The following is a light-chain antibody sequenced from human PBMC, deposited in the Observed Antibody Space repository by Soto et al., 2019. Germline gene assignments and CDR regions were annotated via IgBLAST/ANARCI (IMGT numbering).Light chain of an antibody. Sequence: QAVVTQEPSFSVSPGGTVTLTCGLSSGSVSTSYYPSWYQQTPGQAPRTLIYSTSTRSSGVPDRFSGFILGNKAALTITGAQADDESDYYCVLYMGSGISVFGGGTQLTVL. CDR1: SGSVSTSYY. CDR2: STS. J-gene: IGLJ3*02. V-gene: IGLV8-61*01. CDR3: VLYMGSGISV.